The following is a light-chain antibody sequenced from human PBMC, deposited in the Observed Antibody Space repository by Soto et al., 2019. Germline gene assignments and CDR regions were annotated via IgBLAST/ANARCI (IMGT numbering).Light chain of an antibody. CDR2: AAT. J-gene: IGKJ5*01. CDR1: QVISTS. Sequence: DIQLTQSPSFLSPSIGDSVTITCRSSQVISTSLSWYQVKPGKAPKHLIYAATTLESGVPSRFSPTVYGTEFSLRISRLQPEHFATYYCPTPFDSAITVPQGPRLEIK. CDR3: PTPFDSAIT. V-gene: IGKV1-9*01.